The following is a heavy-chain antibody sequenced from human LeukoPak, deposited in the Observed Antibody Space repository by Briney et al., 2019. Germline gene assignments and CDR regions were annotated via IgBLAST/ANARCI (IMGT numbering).Heavy chain of an antibody. Sequence: KSGGTLRLSCAASGVTFSSYSMNWVRQAPGKGLEWVSSIYSSDRHIYYADSVKRRLPISRDNAKNSLYLQMNSLRAKDTAVYYCARDAHCSGGSCYSPTRLRYFDLWGRGTLVTVSS. CDR3: ARDAHCSGGSCYSPTRLRYFDL. CDR2: IYSSDRHI. CDR1: GVTFSSYS. J-gene: IGHJ2*01. V-gene: IGHV3-21*01. D-gene: IGHD2-15*01.